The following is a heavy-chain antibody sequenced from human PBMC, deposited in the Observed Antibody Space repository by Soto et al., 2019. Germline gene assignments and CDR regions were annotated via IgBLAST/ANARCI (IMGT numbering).Heavy chain of an antibody. CDR2: IYSDGKT. CDR3: GGDGGGGYYDSSGYMGV. J-gene: IGHJ4*02. CDR1: GITVSTNY. Sequence: EVQLVETGGGLIQPGGSLRLSCAASGITVSTNYMSWVRQAPGKGLEWVSVIYSDGKTFYADSVKGRFTISRDNSQNTVVVQMDGLRADDTAVYYWGGDGGGGYYDSSGYMGVWGQGTLVTVSS. D-gene: IGHD3-22*01. V-gene: IGHV3-53*02.